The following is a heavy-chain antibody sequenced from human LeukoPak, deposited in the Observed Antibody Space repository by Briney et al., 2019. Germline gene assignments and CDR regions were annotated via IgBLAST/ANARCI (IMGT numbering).Heavy chain of an antibody. Sequence: GGSLRLSCAAYGFTFSSYVMSWVRQAPGKGLEWVSAISGSGGSTYYADSVKGRFTISRDNSKNTLYLQMNSLRAEDTAVYYCAKERDWNYGGYFDYWGQGTLVTVSS. CDR2: ISGSGGST. J-gene: IGHJ4*02. V-gene: IGHV3-23*01. CDR1: GFTFSSYV. CDR3: AKERDWNYGGYFDY. D-gene: IGHD1-7*01.